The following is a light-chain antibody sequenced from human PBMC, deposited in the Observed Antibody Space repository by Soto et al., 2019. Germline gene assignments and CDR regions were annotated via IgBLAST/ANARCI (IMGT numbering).Light chain of an antibody. J-gene: IGKJ1*01. CDR1: QSVSSSS. CDR2: GAS. V-gene: IGKV3-20*01. Sequence: EIVLTQSPGTLSLSPGERATLSCRASQSVSSSSLAWYQQKPGQAPRLLIYGASTRATGIPDRFSGSGSGTDFTLTISRLEPEDFAVYYCQQYGTSPTTFGLGTKVEI. CDR3: QQYGTSPTT.